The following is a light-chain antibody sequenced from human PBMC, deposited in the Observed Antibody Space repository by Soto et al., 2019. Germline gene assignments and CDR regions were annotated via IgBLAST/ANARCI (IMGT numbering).Light chain of an antibody. J-gene: IGKJ2*01. Sequence: EIVMTQSPDTLSLSPGDRATLSCRASQYMTRTYIAWYQQKPGQAPRLLIYAASNRATGIPDKFSGSGSGTDYSLTITRLEPEDSAVYYCHQYDKAPQTFGQGTKVEIK. V-gene: IGKV3-20*01. CDR2: AAS. CDR1: QYMTRTY. CDR3: HQYDKAPQT.